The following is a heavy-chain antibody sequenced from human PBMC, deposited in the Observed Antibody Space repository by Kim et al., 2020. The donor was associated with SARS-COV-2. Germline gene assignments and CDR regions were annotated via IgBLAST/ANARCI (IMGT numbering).Heavy chain of an antibody. CDR3: ARDVAGGGWCDP. D-gene: IGHD3-10*01. J-gene: IGHJ5*02. CDR2: T. Sequence: TNYNPARRGRLTRAIDTSKNQFSLKLTSVTAADKAVYYCARDVAGGGWCDPWGQGTLVTVSS. V-gene: IGHV4-4*07.